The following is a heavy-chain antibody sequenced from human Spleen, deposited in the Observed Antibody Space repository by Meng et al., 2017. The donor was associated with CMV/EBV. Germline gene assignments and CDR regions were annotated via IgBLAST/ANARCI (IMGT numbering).Heavy chain of an antibody. J-gene: IGHJ4*02. D-gene: IGHD1-26*01. Sequence: SETLSLTCSVSGGSISTSSFYWAWIRQPPGKGLEWIGTLYDNGDTYYSSSLKRRVTITVDTSKTQFSLTLSSVSAADTAVYYCSRRQWRGAYVDYWGRGTLVTVSS. CDR1: GGSISTSSFY. V-gene: IGHV4-39*01. CDR2: LYDNGDT. CDR3: SRRQWRGAYVDY.